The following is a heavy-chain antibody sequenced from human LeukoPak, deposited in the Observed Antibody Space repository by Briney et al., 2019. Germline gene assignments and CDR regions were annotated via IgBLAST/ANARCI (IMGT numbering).Heavy chain of an antibody. J-gene: IGHJ4*02. Sequence: GGSLRLSCVSSDFTFHNYAMSWVRQAPGRGLEWVSSISGSGGATYYADSVEGRFTISRDNSKNTLYLQMNSLRAEDTALYYCAKDRPQYCSSVSCCVFDSWGQGTLVTVSS. CDR1: DFTFHNYA. CDR3: AKDRPQYCSSVSCCVFDS. D-gene: IGHD2-2*01. V-gene: IGHV3-23*01. CDR2: ISGSGGAT.